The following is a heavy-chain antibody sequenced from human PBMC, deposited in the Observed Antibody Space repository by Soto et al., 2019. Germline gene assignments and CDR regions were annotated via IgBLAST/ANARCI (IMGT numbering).Heavy chain of an antibody. Sequence: PGRSLRLSCAAFGFTFSSNAMSWVRQAPGKGLEWVSAISGSGGSTYYADSVKGRFTISRDNSKNTLYLQMNSLRAEDTAVYYCAKEALGYCSGGSCYEPYYGMDVWGQGTTVTVSS. D-gene: IGHD2-15*01. J-gene: IGHJ6*02. CDR1: GFTFSSNA. V-gene: IGHV3-23*01. CDR3: AKEALGYCSGGSCYEPYYGMDV. CDR2: ISGSGGST.